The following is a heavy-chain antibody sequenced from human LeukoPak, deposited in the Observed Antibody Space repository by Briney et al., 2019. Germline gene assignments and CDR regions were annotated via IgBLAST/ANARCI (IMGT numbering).Heavy chain of an antibody. CDR1: GFTFSSYA. CDR2: ISYDGSNK. D-gene: IGHD3-16*01. J-gene: IGHJ4*02. CDR3: AGGKHFLGGVGGDLNAY. Sequence: PGGSLRLSCAASGFTFSSYAMHWVRQAPGKGLEWVAVISYDGSNKYYADSVKGRFTISRDNSKNTLYLQMNSLRAEDTAVYYWAGGKHFLGGVGGDLNAYGGQEPLVTVSS. V-gene: IGHV3-30-3*01.